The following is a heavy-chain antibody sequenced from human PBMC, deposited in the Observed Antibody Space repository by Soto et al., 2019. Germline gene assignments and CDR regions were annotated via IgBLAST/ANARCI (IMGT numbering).Heavy chain of an antibody. CDR1: GGSISSGDYY. J-gene: IGHJ4*02. D-gene: IGHD3-22*01. Sequence: QVQLQESGPGLVKPSQTLSLTCTVSGGSISSGDYYWSWIRQPPGKGLEWIGYIYYSGSTYSNPYLKSRVTISVDTSKNQFSLKLSSVTAADTAVYYCARVSYDSSGYGNGGGYWGQGTLVTVSS. CDR3: ARVSYDSSGYGNGGGY. CDR2: IYYSGST. V-gene: IGHV4-30-4*01.